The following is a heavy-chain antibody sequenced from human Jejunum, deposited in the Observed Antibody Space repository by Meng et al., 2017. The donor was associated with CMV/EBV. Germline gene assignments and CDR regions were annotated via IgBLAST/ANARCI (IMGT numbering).Heavy chain of an antibody. Sequence: SCKAAGSTFSNSATSWVRQAPGQGLEWLGNIIPVFDKTNYAQKFQGRVTITADRSTKTAYMELSSLRSDDTAVYYCAGGLGGIIDYWGQGTLVTVSS. CDR1: GSTFSNSA. D-gene: IGHD1-26*01. V-gene: IGHV1-69*04. CDR2: IIPVFDKT. J-gene: IGHJ4*02. CDR3: AGGLGGIIDY.